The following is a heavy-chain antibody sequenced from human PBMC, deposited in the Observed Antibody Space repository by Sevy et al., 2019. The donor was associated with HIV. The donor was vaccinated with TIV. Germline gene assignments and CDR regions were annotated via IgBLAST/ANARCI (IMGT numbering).Heavy chain of an antibody. CDR2: IYYSGSA. J-gene: IGHJ4*02. V-gene: IGHV4-39*01. CDR3: ASLPRYCSGGGCYFRDDY. CDR1: GGSISSSSYY. D-gene: IGHD2-15*01. Sequence: SETLSLTCTVSGGSISSSSYYWGWIRQHPGKGLEWTWSIYYSGSAYYNPSLKSRVTMSVDTSKNQFSLKLSSVTAADTAVYYCASLPRYCSGGGCYFRDDYWGQGTLVTVSS.